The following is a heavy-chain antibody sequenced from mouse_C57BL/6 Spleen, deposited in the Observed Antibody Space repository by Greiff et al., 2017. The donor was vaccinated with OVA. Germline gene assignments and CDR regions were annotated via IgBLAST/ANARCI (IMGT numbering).Heavy chain of an antibody. J-gene: IGHJ4*01. D-gene: IGHD1-2*01. CDR3: ARHYGPYYYAMDY. CDR2: IDPSDSET. V-gene: IGHV1-52*01. Sequence: QVQLQQPGAELVRPGSSVKLSCKASGYTFTSYWMHWVKQRPIQGLEWIGNIDPSDSETHYNQKFKDKATLTVDKSSSTAYMQLSSLTSEDSAVYYCARHYGPYYYAMDYWGQGTSVTVSS. CDR1: GYTFTSYW.